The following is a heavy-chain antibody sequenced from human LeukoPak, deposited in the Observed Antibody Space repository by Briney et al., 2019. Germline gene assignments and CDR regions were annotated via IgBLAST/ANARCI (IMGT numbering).Heavy chain of an antibody. V-gene: IGHV3-23*01. CDR3: ARSLTMVRAYDY. CDR1: GFTFSSHG. CDR2: ISGSGGNT. J-gene: IGHJ4*02. D-gene: IGHD3-10*01. Sequence: GGSLRLSCAASGFTFSSHGMNWVRQAPGKGLEWVSGISGSGGNTYYADSVKGRFTISRDNSKNTVYLQMNSLRTEDTAVYYCARSLTMVRAYDYWGQGTLVTVSS.